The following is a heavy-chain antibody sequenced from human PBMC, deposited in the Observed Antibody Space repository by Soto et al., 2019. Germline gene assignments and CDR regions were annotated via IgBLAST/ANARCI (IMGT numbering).Heavy chain of an antibody. CDR1: GYTFTAYY. CDR2: IDPASGGT. D-gene: IGHD1-26*01. Sequence: QVQLVQSGAEVRKPGASVHVSCKTSGYTFTAYYIHWVRQAPGQGLEWMGWIDPASGGTNIAQKFQGWVTMTTDTSITTAYLHMSSLTSDDTDVYYCAKSRGSYTVDYWGQGTLVTVSS. V-gene: IGHV1-2*04. CDR3: AKSRGSYTVDY. J-gene: IGHJ4*02.